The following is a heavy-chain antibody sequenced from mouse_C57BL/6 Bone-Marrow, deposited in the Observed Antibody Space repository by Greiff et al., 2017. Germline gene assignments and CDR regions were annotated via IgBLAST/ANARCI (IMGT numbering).Heavy chain of an antibody. CDR3: ARSRPFAY. D-gene: IGHD1-1*01. J-gene: IGHJ3*01. V-gene: IGHV1-85*01. CDR2: IYPRDGST. Sequence: VHLVESGPELVKPGASVKLSCKASGYTFTSYDINWVKQRPGQGLEWIGWIYPRDGSTKYNEKFKGKATLTVDTSSSTAYMELHSLTSEDSAVYFCARSRPFAYWGQGTLVTVSA. CDR1: GYTFTSYD.